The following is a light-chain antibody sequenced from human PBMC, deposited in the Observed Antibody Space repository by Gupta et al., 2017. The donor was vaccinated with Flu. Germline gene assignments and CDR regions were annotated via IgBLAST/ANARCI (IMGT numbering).Light chain of an antibody. V-gene: IGKV3-15*01. CDR2: GAS. J-gene: IGKJ4*01. Sequence: VMTQSPATLSVSTGERATLPCRASQSVSSNLAWYQQKPGQAPRLLIYGASTRATGIPARFSGSGSGTEFTLTISSLQSEDFAVYYCQQYNNWPPPLTFGGGTKVEIK. CDR3: QQYNNWPPPLT. CDR1: QSVSSN.